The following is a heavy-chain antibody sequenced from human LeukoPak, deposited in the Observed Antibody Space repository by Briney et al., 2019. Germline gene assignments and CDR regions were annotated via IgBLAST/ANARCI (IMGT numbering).Heavy chain of an antibody. CDR1: GFTFDDYA. J-gene: IGHJ4*02. V-gene: IGHV3-9*01. CDR2: ISWNSGSI. Sequence: GRSLRLSCAASGFTFDDYAMHWVRQAPGKGLEWVSGISWNSGSIGYADSVKGRFTISRDSAKNSLYLQMNSLRAEDTALYYCATSGGYWGQGTLVTVSS. CDR3: ATSGGY. D-gene: IGHD3-16*01.